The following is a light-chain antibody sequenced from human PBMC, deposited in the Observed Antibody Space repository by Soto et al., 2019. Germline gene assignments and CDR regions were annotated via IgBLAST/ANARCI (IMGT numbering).Light chain of an antibody. J-gene: IGKJ2*01. Sequence: EIVLTQSPGTLSLSPGERATLSCRASQSVSSSYFAWYQQKPGKAPSLLIYGASIRATGIPDRFRVSGSGTDFTLTISRLEPEDFAVYYCQQYGSSPMYTFGQGTKLEIK. CDR2: GAS. CDR3: QQYGSSPMYT. V-gene: IGKV3-20*01. CDR1: QSVSSSY.